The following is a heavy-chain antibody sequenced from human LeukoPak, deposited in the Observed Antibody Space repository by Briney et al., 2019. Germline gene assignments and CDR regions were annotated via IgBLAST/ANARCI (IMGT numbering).Heavy chain of an antibody. Sequence: AGGSLRLSCAASGFSFSTYAMHWVRQAPGKGLEWVALIWYDGINKYYADSVKGRFTIFRDNSKSTLYLQMNSLGAEDTAVYYCAKCTVTAILDWGQGTLVTVSS. V-gene: IGHV3-30*02. CDR3: AKCTVTAILD. CDR1: GFSFSTYA. D-gene: IGHD2-21*02. CDR2: IWYDGINK. J-gene: IGHJ4*02.